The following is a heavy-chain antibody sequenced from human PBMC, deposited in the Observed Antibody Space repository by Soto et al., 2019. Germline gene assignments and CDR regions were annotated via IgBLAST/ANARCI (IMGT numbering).Heavy chain of an antibody. Sequence: GGSLRLSCAASGFTFSSYVMYWVRQAPGKGLEWVAVIWYDGSNKYYADSVRGRFTISRGNSKNTLYLQMNSLRAEDTAVYYCARPPYKWNDGGYFDFWGQGTLVTVSS. CDR2: IWYDGSNK. J-gene: IGHJ4*02. D-gene: IGHD1-20*01. V-gene: IGHV3-33*01. CDR3: ARPPYKWNDGGYFDF. CDR1: GFTFSSYV.